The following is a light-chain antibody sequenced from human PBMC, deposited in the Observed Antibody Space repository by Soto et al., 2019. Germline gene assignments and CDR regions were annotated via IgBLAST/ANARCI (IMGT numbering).Light chain of an antibody. CDR1: QDISTF. CDR2: DAS. CDR3: QQFDDLPLS. J-gene: IGKJ3*01. Sequence: DIQMTQSPSSLSASVGDRVSITCQASQDISTFLNWYQQKPGQAPKLLIYDASNLETGVPSRFSGTGSGTDFTLTITSLQSEDVAASDCQQFDDLPLSFGPGTTVDI. V-gene: IGKV1-33*01.